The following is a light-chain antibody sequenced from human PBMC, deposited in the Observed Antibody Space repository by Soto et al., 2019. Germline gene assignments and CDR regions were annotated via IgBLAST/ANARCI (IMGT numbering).Light chain of an antibody. CDR3: QQRRDWPLT. CDR2: DAS. Sequence: EIVLTQSPATLSLSPGERATLSCRTSQSVNSYLAWFQQKPGQPPKLLIYDASNRATGIPARFSGSGSGTDFTLTISSLEPEDFAVYYCQQRRDWPLTFGGGTKVDIK. CDR1: QSVNSY. V-gene: IGKV3-11*01. J-gene: IGKJ4*01.